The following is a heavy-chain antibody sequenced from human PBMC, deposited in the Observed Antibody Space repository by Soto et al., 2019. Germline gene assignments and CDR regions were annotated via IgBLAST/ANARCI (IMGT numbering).Heavy chain of an antibody. V-gene: IGHV1-18*04. Sequence: ASVKLSCKASGYTFTSHGISLVRQAPGQGLEWMGCISAYNGNTNYSQKLHGRGTMTTDTSTSTAYMELRSLRSDDTAVYYCARMGMYSGRYGMDVWGQGTTVTVSS. CDR2: ISAYNGNT. CDR1: GYTFTSHG. CDR3: ARMGMYSGRYGMDV. J-gene: IGHJ6*02. D-gene: IGHD1-26*01.